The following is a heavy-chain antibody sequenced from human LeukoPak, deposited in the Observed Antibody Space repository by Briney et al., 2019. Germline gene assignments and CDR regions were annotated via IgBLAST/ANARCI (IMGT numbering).Heavy chain of an antibody. CDR3: ARVLDYYDSSGYSYGMDV. Sequence: GGSLRLSCAASGFTVSSNYMSWVRQAPGKGLEWVSVIYSGGSTYYADSVKGRFTISRDNSKNTLYLQMNSPRAEDTAVYYCARVLDYYDSSGYSYGMDVWGQGTTVTVSS. V-gene: IGHV3-53*01. CDR1: GFTVSSNY. D-gene: IGHD3-22*01. CDR2: IYSGGST. J-gene: IGHJ6*02.